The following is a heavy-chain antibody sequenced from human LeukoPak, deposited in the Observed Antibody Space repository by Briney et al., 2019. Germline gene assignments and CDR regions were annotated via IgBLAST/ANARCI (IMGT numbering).Heavy chain of an antibody. Sequence: GSLRLSCAASGFTFSTYAMSWVRQAPGRGLEWVSAISGSGVSTYYADSLKGRFTISRDNSENTLYLQLDSLRAEDTAVYYCAKNGYDSSGYLYFDYWGQGTLVTVSS. CDR2: ISGSGVST. J-gene: IGHJ4*02. CDR3: AKNGYDSSGYLYFDY. CDR1: GFTFSTYA. V-gene: IGHV3-23*01. D-gene: IGHD3-22*01.